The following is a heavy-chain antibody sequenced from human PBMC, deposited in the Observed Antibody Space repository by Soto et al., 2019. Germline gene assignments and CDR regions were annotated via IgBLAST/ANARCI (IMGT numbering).Heavy chain of an antibody. D-gene: IGHD3-10*01. Sequence: SETLSLTCTVSGGSISSYYWSWIRQPPGKGLEWIGYIYYSGSTSYNPSLKSRVTISVDTSRNQFSLKLRSVTAADTAVYYCAGVDAYGRDYGMDVWGQGTTVTVSS. V-gene: IGHV4-59*01. J-gene: IGHJ6*02. CDR1: GGSISSYY. CDR3: AGVDAYGRDYGMDV. CDR2: IYYSGST.